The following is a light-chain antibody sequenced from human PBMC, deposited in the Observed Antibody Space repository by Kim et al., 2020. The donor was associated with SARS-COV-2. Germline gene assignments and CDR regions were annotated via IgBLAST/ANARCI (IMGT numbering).Light chain of an antibody. CDR1: KLGDKY. J-gene: IGLJ2*01. CDR3: QAWGSAVV. CDR2: QDS. V-gene: IGLV3-1*01. Sequence: SYELTQPPSVSVSPGQTASITCSGDKLGDKYTFWYQQRPGLSPVLVIYQDSKRTSGIPERFSASSSGNTATLTISGTQAMDEAGYYCQAWGSAVVFGGG.